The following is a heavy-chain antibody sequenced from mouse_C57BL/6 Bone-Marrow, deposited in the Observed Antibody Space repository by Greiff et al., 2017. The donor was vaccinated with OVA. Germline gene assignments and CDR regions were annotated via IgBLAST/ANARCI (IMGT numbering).Heavy chain of an antibody. D-gene: IGHD4-1*01. CDR2: IYPGSGST. V-gene: IGHV1-55*01. CDR1: GYTFTSYW. J-gene: IGHJ2*01. CDR3: ARSQLTGKDFDY. Sequence: QVQLQQSGAELVKPGASVKMSCKASGYTFTSYWITWVKQRPGQGLEWIGDIYPGSGSTNYNEKFKSKATLTVDTSSSTAYMQLSSLTSEDSAVYYCARSQLTGKDFDYWGQGTTLTVSS.